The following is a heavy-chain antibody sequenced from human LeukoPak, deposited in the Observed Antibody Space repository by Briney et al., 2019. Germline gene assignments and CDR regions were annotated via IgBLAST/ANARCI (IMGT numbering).Heavy chain of an antibody. Sequence: SETLSLTCTVSGYSICSGYYWGWIRQPPGKGLEWIGSIYHSGSTYYNPSLKSRVTISVDTSKNQFSLKLSSVTAADTAVYYCARGGGILRYFDWLSPHYFDYWGQGTLVTVSS. J-gene: IGHJ4*02. D-gene: IGHD3-9*01. CDR2: IYHSGST. V-gene: IGHV4-38-2*02. CDR1: GYSICSGYY. CDR3: ARGGGILRYFDWLSPHYFDY.